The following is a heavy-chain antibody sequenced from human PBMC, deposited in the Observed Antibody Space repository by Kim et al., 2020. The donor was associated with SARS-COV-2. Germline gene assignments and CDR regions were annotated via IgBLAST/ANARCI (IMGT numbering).Heavy chain of an antibody. V-gene: IGHV3-23*01. CDR2: ISGSGGST. CDR3: AKMDIVVVPAAAGMDV. CDR1: GFTFSSYA. J-gene: IGHJ6*02. D-gene: IGHD2-2*03. Sequence: GGSLRLSCAASGFTFSSYAMSWVRPAPGKGLEWVSAISGSGGSTYYADSVTGRFTISRDNSKNTLYLQMNSLRAEDTAVYYCAKMDIVVVPAAAGMDVWGQGTTVTVSS.